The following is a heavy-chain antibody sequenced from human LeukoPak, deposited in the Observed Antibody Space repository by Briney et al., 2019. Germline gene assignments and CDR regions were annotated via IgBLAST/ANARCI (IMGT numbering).Heavy chain of an antibody. CDR1: GYTFTTYS. Sequence: SVKVSCKASGYTFTTYSLAWVRQAPGQSLEWMGWISVNNGGTNYAQSFQDRVTLTRDTSTNTAYLELRSLRPDDTAIIYCATATQPRGYFLHWGQGTLVTVSS. V-gene: IGHV1-18*01. CDR2: ISVNNGGT. CDR3: ATATQPRGYFLH. D-gene: IGHD2-2*01. J-gene: IGHJ1*01.